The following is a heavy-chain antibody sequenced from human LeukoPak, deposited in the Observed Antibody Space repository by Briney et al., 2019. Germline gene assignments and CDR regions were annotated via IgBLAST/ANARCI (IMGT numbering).Heavy chain of an antibody. J-gene: IGHJ3*02. D-gene: IGHD6-19*01. Sequence: GGSLRLSCAVSGFIFNNYAMTWVRQAPGKGLEWVSAVSGSGGSTYYADSVKGRFTISRDNSKNTLYLQMNSLRAEDTAVYYCARKKDSSGWYDAYAFDIWGQGTMVTVSS. CDR2: VSGSGGST. CDR3: ARKKDSSGWYDAYAFDI. CDR1: GFIFNNYA. V-gene: IGHV3-23*01.